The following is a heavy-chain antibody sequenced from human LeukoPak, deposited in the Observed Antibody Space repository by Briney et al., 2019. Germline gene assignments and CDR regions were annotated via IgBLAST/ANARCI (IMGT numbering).Heavy chain of an antibody. CDR1: GFTFRLYA. J-gene: IGHJ4*02. V-gene: IGHV3-23*01. D-gene: IGHD3-22*01. CDR2: ISGSGDYI. Sequence: GGSLRLSCAVSGFTFRLYAMTWVRQAPGKGLEWVSTISGSGDYIYYADSVKGRFTISRDNSKNTLYVQMNSLRAEDTAVYYCAKSSADYFYDSSGYYVDFDYWGQGTLDTVSS. CDR3: AKSSADYFYDSSGYYVDFDY.